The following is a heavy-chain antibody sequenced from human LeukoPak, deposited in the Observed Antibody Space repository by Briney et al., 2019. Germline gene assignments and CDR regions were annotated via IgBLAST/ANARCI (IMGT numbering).Heavy chain of an antibody. V-gene: IGHV4-61*02. Sequence: SETLSLTCTVYGDSISSGSYYWSWIRQPAGKGLEWVGRIYTSGNTNYNPSLKSRVTISVDTSKNQFSLKLNSMTAADTAMYYCAGAHIVVLPGTKYDAFDIWGRGTVVTVSS. CDR2: IYTSGNT. J-gene: IGHJ3*02. D-gene: IGHD2-2*01. CDR1: GDSISSGSYY. CDR3: AGAHIVVLPGTKYDAFDI.